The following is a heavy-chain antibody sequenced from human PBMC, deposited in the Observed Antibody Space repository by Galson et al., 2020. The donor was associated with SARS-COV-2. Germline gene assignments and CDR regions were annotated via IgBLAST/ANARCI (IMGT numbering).Heavy chain of an antibody. D-gene: IGHD6-13*01. CDR3: ARNHRGSSSWYANYYYYGMDV. Sequence: SQTLSLTCAISGDSVSSNSAAWNWIRQSPSRGLEWLGRTYYRSKWYNDYAVSVKSRITINPDTSKNQFSLQLNSVTPEDTAVYYCARNHRGSSSWYANYYYYGMDVWGHGTTVTVSS. V-gene: IGHV6-1*01. CDR2: TYYRSKWYN. CDR1: GDSVSSNSAA. J-gene: IGHJ6*02.